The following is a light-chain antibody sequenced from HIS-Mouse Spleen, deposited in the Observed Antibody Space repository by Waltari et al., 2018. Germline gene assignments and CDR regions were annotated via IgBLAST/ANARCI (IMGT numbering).Light chain of an antibody. CDR1: QDISNY. J-gene: IGKJ3*01. V-gene: IGKV1-33*01. CDR3: QQYDNLPRT. Sequence: DIQMTQSPSSLSASVGDRVTIPCQASQDISNYLNWYQQKPGKAPKLLIYDASNLETGVPSRFSGSVSGTDFTFTISSLQPEDIATYYCQQYDNLPRTFGPGTKVDIK. CDR2: DAS.